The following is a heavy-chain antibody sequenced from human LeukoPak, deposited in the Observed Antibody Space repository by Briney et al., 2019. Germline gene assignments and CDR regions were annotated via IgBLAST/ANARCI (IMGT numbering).Heavy chain of an antibody. J-gene: IGHJ4*02. V-gene: IGHV4-39*01. D-gene: IGHD4-11*01. Sequence: SETLSLTCTVSGGSISSSSYYWGWIRQPPGKGLEWIGTIYYSGSTYYNPSLKSRVTISVDTSKNQFSLKLSSVTAADTAVYYCASRYDYSNYIDYWGQGTLVTVSS. CDR2: IYYSGST. CDR1: GGSISSSSYY. CDR3: ASRYDYSNYIDY.